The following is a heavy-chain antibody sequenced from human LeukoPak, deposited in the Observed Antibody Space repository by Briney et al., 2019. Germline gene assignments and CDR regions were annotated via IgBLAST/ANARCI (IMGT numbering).Heavy chain of an antibody. J-gene: IGHJ4*02. CDR2: FVPEDGET. CDR1: GYTLTELS. D-gene: IGHD3-16*01. V-gene: IGHV1-24*01. CDR3: ATTRGISPPFDY. Sequence: ASVKVSCKVSGYTLTELSMHWVRQAPGKGLEWMGGFVPEDGETIYAQKFQGRVTMTEDTSTDTAYMELSSLRSEDTAVYYCATTRGISPPFDYWGQGTLVTVSS.